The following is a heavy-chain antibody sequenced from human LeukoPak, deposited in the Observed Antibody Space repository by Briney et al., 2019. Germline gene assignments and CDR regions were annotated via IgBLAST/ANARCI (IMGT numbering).Heavy chain of an antibody. CDR2: IKQDGSEI. V-gene: IGHV3-7*01. D-gene: IGHD3-22*01. CDR1: GFTFSSYW. CDR3: ANYDTSGYSDY. Sequence: GGSLRLSCAAYGFTFSSYWMNWFRQAPGKGLEWVANIKQDGSEIYYVDSVKGRFTISRDNAKSSLYLQMNSLRAEDTAVYYCANYDTSGYSDYWGQGTLVTVSS. J-gene: IGHJ4*02.